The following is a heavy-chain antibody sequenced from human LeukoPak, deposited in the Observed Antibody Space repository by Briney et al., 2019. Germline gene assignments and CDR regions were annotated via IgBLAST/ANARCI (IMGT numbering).Heavy chain of an antibody. D-gene: IGHD5-24*01. Sequence: SETLSLTCTVSGGSISSSSYYWGWIRQPPGKGLEWIGSIYYSGSTYYNPSLKSRVTISVDTSKNQFSLKLSSVAAADTAVYYCASITPESDAFDIWGQGTMVTVSS. CDR2: IYYSGST. CDR3: ASITPESDAFDI. CDR1: GGSISSSSYY. V-gene: IGHV4-39*01. J-gene: IGHJ3*02.